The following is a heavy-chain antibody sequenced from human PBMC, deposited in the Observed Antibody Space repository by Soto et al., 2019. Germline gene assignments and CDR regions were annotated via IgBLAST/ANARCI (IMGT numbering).Heavy chain of an antibody. D-gene: IGHD3-22*01. CDR2: IKPDGSEK. J-gene: IGHJ3*02. CDR1: GFTFSTYW. V-gene: IGHV3-7*04. CDR3: ARGDYYDASGPFSDAFDI. Sequence: GGSLRLSCAASGFTFSTYWMSWVRQAPGKGLEWVANIKPDGSEKWYVGSVKGRFTISRDNAKNSLYLQMISLRVEDTAVYYCARGDYYDASGPFSDAFDIWGQGTMVTVSS.